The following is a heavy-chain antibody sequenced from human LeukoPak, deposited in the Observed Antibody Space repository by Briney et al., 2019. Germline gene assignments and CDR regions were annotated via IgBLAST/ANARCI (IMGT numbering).Heavy chain of an antibody. CDR3: ASVGWNRRHSYGPS. CDR2: IIPIFGTA. Sequence: GASVKVSCKASGGTFSSYAISWVRQAPGQGLEWMGGIIPIFGTANYAQKFQGRVTITADESTSTAYMELSSLRSEDTAVYYCASVGWNRRHSYGPSWGQGTLVTVSS. D-gene: IGHD5-18*01. CDR1: GGTFSSYA. V-gene: IGHV1-69*13. J-gene: IGHJ5*02.